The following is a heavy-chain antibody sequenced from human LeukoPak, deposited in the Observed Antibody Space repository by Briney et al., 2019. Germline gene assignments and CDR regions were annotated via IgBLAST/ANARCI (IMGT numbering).Heavy chain of an antibody. CDR1: GGSISSSSYY. CDR3: ARGQNYDILTGYYTYFDY. V-gene: IGHV4-39*07. J-gene: IGHJ4*02. Sequence: SETLSLTCTVSGGSISSSSYYWGWIRQPPGKGLEWIGRIYYSGSTYYNPSLKSRVTIAVDTSKTKFSLKLSSVTAADTAVYYCARGQNYDILTGYYTYFDYWGQGTLVTVSS. D-gene: IGHD3-9*01. CDR2: IYYSGST.